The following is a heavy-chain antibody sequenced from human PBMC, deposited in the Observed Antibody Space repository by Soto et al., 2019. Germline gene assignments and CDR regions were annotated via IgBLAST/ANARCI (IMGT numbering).Heavy chain of an antibody. V-gene: IGHV1-3*01. Sequence: QVQRVQSGAEVKKPGASVKVSCKASGYTFTSYAMHWVRQAPGQRLEWRGWIHAGNGNTKYSQKFQGRVTITRDTSASTAYMALSSQRAEDTAVYYCARGPDPYYFDYWGQGTLVTGSS. CDR2: IHAGNGNT. J-gene: IGHJ4*02. CDR1: GYTFTSYA. CDR3: ARGPDPYYFDY.